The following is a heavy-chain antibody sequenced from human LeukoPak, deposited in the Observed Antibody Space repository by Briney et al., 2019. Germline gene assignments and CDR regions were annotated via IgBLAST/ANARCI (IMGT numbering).Heavy chain of an antibody. CDR1: GFTFSSYA. CDR2: ISGSGGST. D-gene: IGHD3-10*01. CDR3: AKGSGLLWFGELLPFDY. V-gene: IGHV3-23*01. Sequence: PGGSLRLSCAASGFTFSSYAMSWVRQAPGKGLERVSAISGSGGSTYYADSVKGRFTISRDNSKNTLYLQMNSLRAEDTAVYYCAKGSGLLWFGELLPFDYWGQGTLVTVSS. J-gene: IGHJ4*02.